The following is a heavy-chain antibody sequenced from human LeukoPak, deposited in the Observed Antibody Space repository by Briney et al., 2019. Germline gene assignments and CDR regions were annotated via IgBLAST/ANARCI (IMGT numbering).Heavy chain of an antibody. J-gene: IGHJ3*01. CDR2: MSRSGGTI. CDR3: AGDKYCGRESDYSENVFDF. D-gene: IGHD3-10*01. V-gene: IGHV3-11*01. CDR1: GFTFSNYY. Sequence: GALRLSCAASGFTFSNYYMSWIRQAPGKGLEWISYMSRSGGTIYYADSVKGRFTVSRDNAKNSLYLQMNSLRAEDTAVYYCAGDKYCGRESDYSENVFDFWGQGTMVTVSS.